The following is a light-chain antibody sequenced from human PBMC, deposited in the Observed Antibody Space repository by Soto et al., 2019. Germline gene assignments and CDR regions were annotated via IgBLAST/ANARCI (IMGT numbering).Light chain of an antibody. CDR3: QQYGRSPLVT. CDR2: GAS. V-gene: IGKV3-20*01. J-gene: IGKJ5*01. Sequence: EIVLTQSPGTLSLSPGERATLSCRASQSVSSSYLAWYQQKPGQAPRLLIYGASSRATRIPDRFSGSGSGTDFTLTISRVEPEDFAVYYCQQYGRSPLVTFGQGTRLEIK. CDR1: QSVSSSY.